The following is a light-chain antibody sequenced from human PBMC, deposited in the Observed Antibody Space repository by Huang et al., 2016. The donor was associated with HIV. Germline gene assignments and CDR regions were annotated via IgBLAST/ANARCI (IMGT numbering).Light chain of an antibody. V-gene: IGKV1-39*01. J-gene: IGKJ4*01. CDR2: VAS. CDR3: QQTYSTPLT. CDR1: QSIHTY. Sequence: DIQMTQSPSFLSASVGDRVTITCRSSQSIHTYLNWYQQKAGKAPKVLTYVASRLESGVPSRFSGRASGTDFTLTITCLQPEDFATYFCQQTYSTPLTFGGGTKVDIK.